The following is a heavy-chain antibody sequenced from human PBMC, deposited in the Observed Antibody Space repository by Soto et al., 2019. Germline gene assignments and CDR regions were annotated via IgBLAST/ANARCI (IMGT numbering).Heavy chain of an antibody. Sequence: GGSLRLSCAASGFTFSSYGMHWVRQAPGKGLEWVAVIWYDGSNKYYADSVKGRFTISRDNSKNTLYLQMNSLRAEDTAVYYCAGSWDTAMVGPWGQGTLVTVSS. CDR3: AGSWDTAMVGP. CDR1: GFTFSSYG. J-gene: IGHJ5*02. D-gene: IGHD5-18*01. CDR2: IWYDGSNK. V-gene: IGHV3-33*01.